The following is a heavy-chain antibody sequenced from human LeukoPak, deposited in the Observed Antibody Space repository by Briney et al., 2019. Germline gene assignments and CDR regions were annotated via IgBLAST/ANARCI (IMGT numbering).Heavy chain of an antibody. CDR3: ARDSAAAGTFDY. Sequence: PSETLSLTCTVSGGSVSSWYWSWIRQPPGKGLEWIGYIYDSGNTNYNPSLKSRVTISIDTSKNQFSLKLSSVTAADTAVYYCARDSAAAGTFDYWGQGTLVTVSS. CDR2: IYDSGNT. D-gene: IGHD6-13*01. J-gene: IGHJ4*02. CDR1: GGSVSSWY. V-gene: IGHV4-59*02.